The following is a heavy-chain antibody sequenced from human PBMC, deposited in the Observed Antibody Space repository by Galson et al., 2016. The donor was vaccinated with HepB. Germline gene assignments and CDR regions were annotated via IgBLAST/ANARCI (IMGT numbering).Heavy chain of an antibody. CDR3: GASRDGYINY. V-gene: IGHV3-74*01. CDR1: GFTGFTFSSYW. D-gene: IGHD5-24*01. Sequence: LRLSCAASGFTGFTFSSYWMHWVRQAPGKGLVWVSRISLDGSVTIYGDSVKGRFSTSRDNAKNTLFLQMNSLRAEDTAVYYCGASRDGYINYWGQGALVTISS. CDR2: ISLDGSVT. J-gene: IGHJ4*01.